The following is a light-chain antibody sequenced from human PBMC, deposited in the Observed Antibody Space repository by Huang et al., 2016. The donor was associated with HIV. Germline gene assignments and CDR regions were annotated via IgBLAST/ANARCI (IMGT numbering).Light chain of an antibody. CDR2: AAS. Sequence: EIVLTQSPGTLSLSPGQRLTLSCRASQTVSNDYLAWYQQKPGQSPRLLIYAASTRGGGMLDRFSGSGSETDFILTVSRLEPEDSAVYYCQQYALSPWTFGHGTKVDI. CDR3: QQYALSPWT. J-gene: IGKJ1*01. CDR1: QTVSNDY. V-gene: IGKV3-20*01.